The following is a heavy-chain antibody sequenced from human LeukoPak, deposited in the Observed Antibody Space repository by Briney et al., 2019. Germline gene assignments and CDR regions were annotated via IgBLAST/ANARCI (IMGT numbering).Heavy chain of an antibody. CDR1: GYSFTTYW. V-gene: IGHV5-51*01. CDR2: IYPGDSDT. CDR3: ARTYRGGDCYYTYFDY. D-gene: IGHD2-21*02. J-gene: IGHJ4*02. Sequence: GESLKISCKGSGYSFTTYWIGWVRQMPGKSLECMGIIYPGDSDTRYSPSFQGQVTISADKSISTAYLQWSSLKASDTAMYYCARTYRGGDCYYTYFDYWGQGTLVTVSS.